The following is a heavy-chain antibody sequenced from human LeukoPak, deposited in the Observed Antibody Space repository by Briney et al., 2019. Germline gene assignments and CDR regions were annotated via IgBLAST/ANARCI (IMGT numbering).Heavy chain of an antibody. D-gene: IGHD3-22*01. V-gene: IGHV4-34*01. Sequence: SETLSLTCAVYGGTFSGYYWSWIRQPPGKGLEWIGEINHSGSTNYNPSLKSRVTISVDTSKNQFSLKLSSVTAADTAVYYCARTREKGGYYYHDAFDIWGQGTMVTVSS. J-gene: IGHJ3*02. CDR1: GGTFSGYY. CDR2: INHSGST. CDR3: ARTREKGGYYYHDAFDI.